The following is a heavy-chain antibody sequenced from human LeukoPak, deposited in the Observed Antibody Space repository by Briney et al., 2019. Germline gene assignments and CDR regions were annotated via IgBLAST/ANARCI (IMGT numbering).Heavy chain of an antibody. CDR2: IYHSGST. V-gene: IGHV4-38-2*01. CDR1: GYSISSGYY. D-gene: IGHD2-15*01. J-gene: IGHJ3*02. CDR3: ARGVVGVVAAILGAFDI. Sequence: SETLSLTCAVSGYSISSGYYWGWIRPPPGKGLEWIGSIYHSGSTYYNPSLKSRVTISVDTSKNQFSLKLSSVTAADTAVYYCARGVVGVVAAILGAFDIWGQGTMVTVSS.